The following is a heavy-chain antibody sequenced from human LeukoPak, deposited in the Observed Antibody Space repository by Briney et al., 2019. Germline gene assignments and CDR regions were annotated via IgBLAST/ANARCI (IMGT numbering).Heavy chain of an antibody. Sequence: ATVKVSCKASGYTFTSYGISWVRQAPGKGLEWMGWISAYNGNTNYAQKLQGRVTMTTDTSTSTAYMELRSLRSDDTAVYYGARGYDFWSGYYGGGLRYYYYMDVWGKGTTVTVSS. D-gene: IGHD3-3*01. V-gene: IGHV1-18*01. CDR1: GYTFTSYG. J-gene: IGHJ6*03. CDR2: ISAYNGNT. CDR3: ARGYDFWSGYYGGGLRYYYYMDV.